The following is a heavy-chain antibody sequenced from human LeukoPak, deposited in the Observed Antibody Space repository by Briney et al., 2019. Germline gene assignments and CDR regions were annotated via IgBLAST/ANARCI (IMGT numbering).Heavy chain of an antibody. CDR3: ARVDPITIFGVVTFQVDY. Sequence: ASVKVSCKASGYTFTGYYMHWVRQAPGQGLEWMGWINPNSGGTNYAQKLQGRVTMTTDTSTSTAYMELRSLRSDDTAVYYCARVDPITIFGVVTFQVDYWGQGTLVTVSS. CDR2: INPNSGGT. J-gene: IGHJ4*02. V-gene: IGHV1-2*02. D-gene: IGHD3-3*01. CDR1: GYTFTGYY.